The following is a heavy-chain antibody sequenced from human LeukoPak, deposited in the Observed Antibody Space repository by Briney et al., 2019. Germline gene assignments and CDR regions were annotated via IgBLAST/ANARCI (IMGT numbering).Heavy chain of an antibody. D-gene: IGHD6-13*01. CDR1: GYSISRDYY. CDR2: NDHSGST. CDR3: AKQQPSGNWFDP. Sequence: SETLSLTCTVSGYSISRDYYWGWIRQPPGEGLVGIGRNDHSGSTYYNPSLKSRVTISVDPSKNQFSLNLSSVPAADTAVYYCAKQQPSGNWFDPWGQGTLVTVSS. V-gene: IGHV4-38-2*02. J-gene: IGHJ5*02.